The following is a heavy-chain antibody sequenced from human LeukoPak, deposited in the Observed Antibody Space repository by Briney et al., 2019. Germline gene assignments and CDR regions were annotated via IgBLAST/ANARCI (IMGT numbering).Heavy chain of an antibody. J-gene: IGHJ4*02. D-gene: IGHD2-2*01. CDR3: EGYCSSTSCYPWNFDY. V-gene: IGHV3-30*02. CDR1: GFTFSSYG. Sequence: PGGSLRLSCAAFGFTFSSYGMHWVRQAPGKGLEWVAFIRYDGSNKYYADSVKGRFTISRDNSKNTLYLQMNSLRAEDTAVYYCEGYCSSTSCYPWNFDYWGQGTLVTVSS. CDR2: IRYDGSNK.